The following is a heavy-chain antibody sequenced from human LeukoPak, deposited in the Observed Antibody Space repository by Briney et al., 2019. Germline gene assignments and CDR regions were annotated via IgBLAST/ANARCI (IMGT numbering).Heavy chain of an antibody. V-gene: IGHV3-74*01. D-gene: IGHD4-23*01. J-gene: IGHJ5*02. Sequence: GGSLRLSCAASGFTFSGHWMHWVRQAPGKGLVWVSRINTDGGTTYYADSVKGRFTISRDNAKDTLYLQMDSLRAEDTAVYFCARGNSPRGWLGPWGQGTLVTVSS. CDR2: INTDGGTT. CDR3: ARGNSPRGWLGP. CDR1: GFTFSGHW.